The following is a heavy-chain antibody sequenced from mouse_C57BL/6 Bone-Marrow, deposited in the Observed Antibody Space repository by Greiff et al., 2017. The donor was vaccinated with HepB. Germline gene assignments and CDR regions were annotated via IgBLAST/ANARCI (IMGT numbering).Heavy chain of an antibody. Sequence: VKLMESGAELVKPGASVKLSCKASGYTFTEYTIHWVKQRSGQGLEWIGWFYPGSGSIKYNEKFKDKATLTADKSSSTVYMELSRLTSEDSAVYFCARHEDARSGFAYWGQGTLVTVSA. CDR2: FYPGSGSI. CDR1: GYTFTEYT. J-gene: IGHJ3*01. V-gene: IGHV1-62-2*01. CDR3: ARHEDARSGFAY.